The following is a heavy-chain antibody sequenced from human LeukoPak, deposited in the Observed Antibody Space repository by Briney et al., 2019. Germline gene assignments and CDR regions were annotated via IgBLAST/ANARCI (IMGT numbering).Heavy chain of an antibody. CDR2: IYHSGST. Sequence: SETLSLTCTVSGYSISSGYYWGWIRQPPGKGLEWIGSIYHSGSTYYNPSLKSRVTISVDTSKNQFSLKLSSVTAADTAVYYLARDSALAQEVMLDYWGKETLSPSPQ. J-gene: IGHJ4*02. V-gene: IGHV4-38-2*02. D-gene: IGHD2-21*01. CDR1: GYSISSGYY. CDR3: ARDSALAQEVMLDY.